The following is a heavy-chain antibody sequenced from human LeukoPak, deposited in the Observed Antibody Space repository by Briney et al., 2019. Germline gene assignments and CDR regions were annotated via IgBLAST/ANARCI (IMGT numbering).Heavy chain of an antibody. CDR1: GFTFSSYA. CDR3: AKSVGSYYYYYMDV. D-gene: IGHD1-26*01. Sequence: GGSLRLSCAASGFTFSSYAMSWVRQAPGKGLEWVSAISGSGGSTYYADSVKGRFTISRDNSKNTLYLQMNSLRAEDTAVHYCAKSVGSYYYYYMDVWGKGTTVTVFS. V-gene: IGHV3-23*01. J-gene: IGHJ6*03. CDR2: ISGSGGST.